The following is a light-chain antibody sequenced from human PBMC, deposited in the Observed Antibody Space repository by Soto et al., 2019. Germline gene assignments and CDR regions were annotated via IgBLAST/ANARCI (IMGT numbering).Light chain of an antibody. V-gene: IGLV2-14*01. CDR2: EVT. J-gene: IGLJ1*01. Sequence: QSALTQPASVSGSPGQSITISCTGTSSDVGGYNYVSWYQQHPDKAPQLMIFEVTRRPAGVSNRFSGSKSGSTASLTISGLRDEDEADYYCSSYSTSYFYFFGSGTKLTVL. CDR1: SSDVGGYNY. CDR3: SSYSTSYFYF.